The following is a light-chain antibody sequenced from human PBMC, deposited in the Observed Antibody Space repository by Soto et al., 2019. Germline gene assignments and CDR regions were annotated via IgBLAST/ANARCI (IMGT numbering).Light chain of an antibody. CDR2: GAS. Sequence: EIVLTQSPGTLSLSPGERATLSCRASQSLSNNYLAWYQQKPGQAPWLLIYGASSRATGIPDRFSGSGSGTDFTLTISSLEPEDFAVYYCQQRSNWLTFGQGTRLEIK. V-gene: IGKV3D-20*02. CDR3: QQRSNWLT. J-gene: IGKJ5*01. CDR1: QSLSNNY.